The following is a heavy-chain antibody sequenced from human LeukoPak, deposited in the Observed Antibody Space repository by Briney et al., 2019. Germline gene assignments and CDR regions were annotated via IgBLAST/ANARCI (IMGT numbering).Heavy chain of an antibody. Sequence: PVKVSCKASGGTFSSYTISWVRPGPGQRLEWMGRIIPILGIANYAQKFQGRVTITADKSTSTAYMELSSLRSEDTAVYYCAGRLLSPFFDFWGQGTLVTVSS. CDR3: AGRLLSPFFDF. CDR2: IIPILGIA. CDR1: GGTFSSYT. D-gene: IGHD2-21*01. V-gene: IGHV1-69*02. J-gene: IGHJ4*02.